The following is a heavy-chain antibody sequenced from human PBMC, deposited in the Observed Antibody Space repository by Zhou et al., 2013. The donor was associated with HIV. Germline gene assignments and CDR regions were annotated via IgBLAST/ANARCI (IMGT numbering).Heavy chain of an antibody. Sequence: QVQLVQSGAEVKKPGSSVKVSCKASGGTFSSYAISWVRQAPGQGLEWMGRIIPILGIANYAQKFQGRVTITADKSTSTAYMELSSLRSEDTAVYYCARAPIAARIKGMGAFDIWGQGTMVTVSS. D-gene: IGHD6-6*01. J-gene: IGHJ3*02. CDR3: ARAPIAARIKGMGAFDI. V-gene: IGHV1-69*04. CDR2: IIPILGIA. CDR1: GGTFSSYA.